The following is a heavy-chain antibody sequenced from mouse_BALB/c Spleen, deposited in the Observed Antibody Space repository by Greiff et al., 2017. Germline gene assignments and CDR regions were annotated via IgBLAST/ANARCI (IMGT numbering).Heavy chain of an antibody. D-gene: IGHD1-1*01. CDR3: ARSGYGSSFDV. J-gene: IGHJ1*01. CDR2: INPSSGYT. Sequence: QVQLKESAAELARPGASVKMSCKASGYTFTSYTMHWVKQRPGQGLEWIGYINPSSGYTEYNQKFKDKTTLTADKSSSTAYMQLSSLTSEDSAVYYCARSGYGSSFDVWGAGTTVTVSS. CDR1: GYTFTSYT. V-gene: IGHV1-4*02.